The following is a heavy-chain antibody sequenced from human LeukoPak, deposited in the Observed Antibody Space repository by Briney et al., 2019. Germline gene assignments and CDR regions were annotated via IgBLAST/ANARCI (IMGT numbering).Heavy chain of an antibody. Sequence: GGSLRLSCAASGFTFSSSAMSWVRQAPGKGLEWVSSISGSGSGGSTYYADSVKGRFTISRDNSKNTLYLQMNSLRADDTAVYYCARRYYDSSGYDYWGQGTLVTVSS. CDR3: ARRYYDSSGYDY. CDR2: ISGSGSGGST. V-gene: IGHV3-23*01. J-gene: IGHJ4*02. CDR1: GFTFSSSA. D-gene: IGHD3-22*01.